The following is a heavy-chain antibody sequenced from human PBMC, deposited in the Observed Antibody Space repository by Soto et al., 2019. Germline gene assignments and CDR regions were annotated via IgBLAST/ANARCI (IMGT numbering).Heavy chain of an antibody. CDR2: ISSSSSYI. Sequence: GGSLRLSCAASGFTFSSYSMNWVRQAPGKGLEWVSSISSSSSYIYYADSVKGRFTISRDNAKNSLYLQMNSLRAEDTAVYYCARDGTFFTGSGWPNYYCGQGTLVTVSS. CDR3: ARDGTFFTGSGWPNYY. J-gene: IGHJ4*02. CDR1: GFTFSSYS. D-gene: IGHD6-19*01. V-gene: IGHV3-21*01.